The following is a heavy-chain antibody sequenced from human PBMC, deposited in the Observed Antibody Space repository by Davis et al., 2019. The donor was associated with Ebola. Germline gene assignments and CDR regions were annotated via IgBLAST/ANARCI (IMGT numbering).Heavy chain of an antibody. Sequence: GGSLRLSCAASGFTFSSYAMHWVRQAPGKGLEWVAVISYDGSNKYYADSVKGRFTISRDNSKNTLYLQMSSLRAEDTAVYYCVKDPSRDYYYYYGMDVWGQGTTVTVSS. V-gene: IGHV3-30-3*01. CDR1: GFTFSSYA. D-gene: IGHD5-24*01. J-gene: IGHJ6*02. CDR2: ISYDGSNK. CDR3: VKDPSRDYYYYYGMDV.